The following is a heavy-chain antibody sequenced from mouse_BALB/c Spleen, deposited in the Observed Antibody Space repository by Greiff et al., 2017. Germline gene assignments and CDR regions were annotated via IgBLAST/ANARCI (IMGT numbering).Heavy chain of an antibody. CDR2: ISYSGST. CDR1: GYSITSDYA. V-gene: IGHV3-2*02. Sequence: VKLVESGPGLVKPSQSLSLTCTVTGYSITSDYAWNWIRQFPGNKLEWMGYISYSGSTSYNPSLKSRISITRDTSKNQFFLQLNSVTTEDTATYYCARCYYGNSYYAMDYWGQGTSVTVSS. D-gene: IGHD2-1*01. CDR3: ARCYYGNSYYAMDY. J-gene: IGHJ4*01.